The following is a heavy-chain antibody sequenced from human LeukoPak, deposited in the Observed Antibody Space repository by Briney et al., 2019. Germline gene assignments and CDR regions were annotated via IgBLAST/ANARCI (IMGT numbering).Heavy chain of an antibody. CDR3: VRTYYDILTGPGAFDY. CDR2: IYYSGST. J-gene: IGHJ4*02. V-gene: IGHV4-59*01. D-gene: IGHD3-9*01. Sequence: SETLSLTCTVSGGSISSYYWSWIRQPPGKGLEWIGYIYYSGSTNYNPSLKSRVTISVDTSKNQFSLKLSSVTAADTAVYYCVRTYYDILTGPGAFDYWGQGTLVTVSS. CDR1: GGSISSYY.